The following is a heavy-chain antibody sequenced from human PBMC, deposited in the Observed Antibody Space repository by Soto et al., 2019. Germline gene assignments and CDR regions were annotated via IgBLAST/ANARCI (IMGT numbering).Heavy chain of an antibody. CDR3: ARHGSF. Sequence: QLQLQESGPGLVKPSETLSLTCTVSGVSISGTSYYWGWIRQPPAKGLEWIGTIYYSGETSYNPSLKSRVTISIDTSKNHFSLNLTSVTAADAAIYYCARHGSFWGQGALVTVSS. V-gene: IGHV4-39*01. D-gene: IGHD3-16*02. CDR2: IYYSGET. CDR1: GVSISGTSYY. J-gene: IGHJ1*01.